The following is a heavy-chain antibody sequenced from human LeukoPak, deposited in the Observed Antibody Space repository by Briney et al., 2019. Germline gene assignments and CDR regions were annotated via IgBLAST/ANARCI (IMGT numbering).Heavy chain of an antibody. J-gene: IGHJ5*02. Sequence: GESLKISCKTSGYSFTTYWIGWVRQMPGTGLEWVGAIYPDDSDTRYSPSFQGQVVISADRSIRTAYLQWNTLKTSDTGMYYCVRQGGASGTNNPFDPWGQGTLVTVSS. CDR2: IYPDDSDT. CDR1: GYSFTTYW. V-gene: IGHV5-51*01. D-gene: IGHD3-10*01. CDR3: VRQGGASGTNNPFDP.